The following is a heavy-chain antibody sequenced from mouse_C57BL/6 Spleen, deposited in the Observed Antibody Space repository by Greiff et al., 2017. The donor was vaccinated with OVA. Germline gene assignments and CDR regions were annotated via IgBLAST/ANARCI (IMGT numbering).Heavy chain of an antibody. CDR2: IDPSDSYT. J-gene: IGHJ2*01. CDR3: ARSNWDGY. CDR1: GYTFTSYW. Sequence: QVQLQQPGAELVKPGASVKLSCKASGYTFTSYWMQWVKQRPGQGLEWIGEIDPSDSYTNYNQKFKGKATLTVDTSSSTAYMQLSSLTSEDSAVYYCARSNWDGYWGQGTTLTVSS. D-gene: IGHD4-1*01. V-gene: IGHV1-50*01.